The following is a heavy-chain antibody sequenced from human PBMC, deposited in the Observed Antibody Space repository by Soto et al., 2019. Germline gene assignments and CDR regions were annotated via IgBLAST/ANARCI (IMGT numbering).Heavy chain of an antibody. CDR2: IYHTGTT. CDR1: GDSITSVGYS. D-gene: IGHD3-3*01. CDR3: AATVFGEYSHYALDV. V-gene: IGHV4-30-2*01. Sequence: SETLSLTCAVSGDSITSVGYSWSWIRQPPGKALEWIGYIYHTGTTYYTAALKSRVTISLDGSKNRISLSLNSVTAADTAVYYCAATVFGEYSHYALDVWGQGTTVTVSS. J-gene: IGHJ6*02.